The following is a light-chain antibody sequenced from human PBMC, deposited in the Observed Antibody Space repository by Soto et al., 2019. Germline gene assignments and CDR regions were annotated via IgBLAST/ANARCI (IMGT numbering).Light chain of an antibody. CDR2: GAS. CDR3: QKYNSATGT. CDR1: QDIGNS. V-gene: IGKV1-27*01. J-gene: IGKJ1*01. Sequence: DIQMTQSPSSLSASVGDRVTITCRASQDIGNSLAWYQQRPGKVPKILIYGASALQSGVPSRFSGSGSGTDFTLTISNLQPEDFATYYCQKYNSATGTFGKGTKVDI.